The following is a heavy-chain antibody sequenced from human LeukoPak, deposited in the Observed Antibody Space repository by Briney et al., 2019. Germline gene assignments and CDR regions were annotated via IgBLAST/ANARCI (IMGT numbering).Heavy chain of an antibody. V-gene: IGHV1-2*02. D-gene: IGHD4-23*01. CDR3: AKDDGGNSFAY. CDR2: IYPNSGAT. Sequence: ASVKVSCKASGYTFTSYYMHWVRQAPGQGLEWMGWIYPNSGATNYAQKFQDRVTLTRDTSISTAYMELSRLTSDDTAVYYCAKDDGGNSFAYWGQGTLVTVSS. CDR1: GYTFTSYY. J-gene: IGHJ4*02.